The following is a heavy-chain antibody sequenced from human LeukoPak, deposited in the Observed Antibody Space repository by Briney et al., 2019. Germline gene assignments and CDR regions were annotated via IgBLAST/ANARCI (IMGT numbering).Heavy chain of an antibody. CDR1: GGSISSYY. CDR3: ARSTSGWYDTYFDY. Sequence: SETLSLTCTVSGGSISSYYWSWIRQPPGKGLEWSGYIYYSGSTNYNPSLKSRVTISVDTSKNQFSLKLSSVTAADTAVYYCARSTSGWYDTYFDYWGQGTLVTVSS. CDR2: IYYSGST. J-gene: IGHJ4*02. D-gene: IGHD6-19*01. V-gene: IGHV4-59*01.